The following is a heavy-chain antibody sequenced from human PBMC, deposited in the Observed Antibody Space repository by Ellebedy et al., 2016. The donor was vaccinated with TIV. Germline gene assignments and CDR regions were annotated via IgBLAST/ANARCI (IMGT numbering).Heavy chain of an antibody. CDR3: AGEIVGATALDY. V-gene: IGHV3-21*01. Sequence: GESLKISCAASGFTFSSYSMNWVRQAPGKGLEWVSSISSSSSYIYYADSVKDRFTISRDNAKNSLYLQMNSLRAEDTAVYYCAGEIVGATALDYWGQGTLVTVSS. D-gene: IGHD1-26*01. CDR2: ISSSSSYI. CDR1: GFTFSSYS. J-gene: IGHJ4*02.